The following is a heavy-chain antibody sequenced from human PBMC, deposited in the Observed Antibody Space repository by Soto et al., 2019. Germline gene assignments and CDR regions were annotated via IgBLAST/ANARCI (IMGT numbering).Heavy chain of an antibody. CDR2: IYHSGST. V-gene: IGHV4-38-2*02. Sequence: KPSETLSLTCAVSGYSISRGYYWGWIRQPPGKGLEWIGSIYHSGSTYYNPSLKSRVTISVDTSKNQFSLKLSSVTAADTAVYYCARDRDSSSWYLKTTSAYFDYWGQGTLVTVSS. J-gene: IGHJ4*02. D-gene: IGHD6-13*01. CDR1: GYSISRGYY. CDR3: ARDRDSSSWYLKTTSAYFDY.